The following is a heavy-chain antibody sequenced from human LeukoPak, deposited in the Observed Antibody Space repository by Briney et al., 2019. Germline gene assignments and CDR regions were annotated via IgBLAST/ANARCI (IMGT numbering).Heavy chain of an antibody. CDR2: IYYSGST. CDR3: ARAIGVFAFDI. J-gene: IGHJ3*02. Sequence: PSETLSLTCTVSGGSISSSSYYWGWIRQPPGKGLEWIGSIYYSGSTNYNPSLKSRVTISVDTSKNQFSLKLSSVTAADTAVYYCARAIGVFAFDIWGQGTMVTVSS. CDR1: GGSISSSSYY. V-gene: IGHV4-39*07. D-gene: IGHD2-8*01.